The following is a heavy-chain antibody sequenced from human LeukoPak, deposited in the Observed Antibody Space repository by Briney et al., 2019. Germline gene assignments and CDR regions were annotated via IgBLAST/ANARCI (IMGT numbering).Heavy chain of an antibody. D-gene: IGHD1-7*01. Sequence: SETLSLTCTVSGVSISSYDWSWIRQPPGKGLEWVGSIYYIGSTNYNPSLKSRVTISVDTSKNQFSLKLSSVTAADTAVYYCARNRYNWNYDYYYYYMDVWGKGTTVTVSS. CDR2: IYYIGST. CDR1: GVSISSYD. V-gene: IGHV4-59*01. CDR3: ARNRYNWNYDYYYYYMDV. J-gene: IGHJ6*03.